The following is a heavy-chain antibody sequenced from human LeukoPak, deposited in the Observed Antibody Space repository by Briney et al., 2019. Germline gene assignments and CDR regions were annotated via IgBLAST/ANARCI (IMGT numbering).Heavy chain of an antibody. D-gene: IGHD4-23*01. V-gene: IGHV1-46*01. CDR1: GYTFTSYY. CDR3: ARVYGGNHGDY. J-gene: IGHJ4*02. CDR2: INPSGGST. Sequence: ASVKVSCKASGYTFTSYYMHWVRQAPGQGLEWMGIINPSGGSTSYAQKFQGRVTMTRDTSISTAYMELSRLRSDDTAVYYCARVYGGNHGDYWGLGTLVTVSS.